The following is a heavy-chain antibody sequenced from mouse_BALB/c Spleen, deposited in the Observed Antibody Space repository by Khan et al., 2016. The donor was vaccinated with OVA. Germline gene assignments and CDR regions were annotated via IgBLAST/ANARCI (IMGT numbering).Heavy chain of an antibody. CDR3: ARGGYSSAFDY. D-gene: IGHD1-1*01. V-gene: IGHV1-18*01. Sequence: EVQLQQSGPELVKPGASVKISCKASGYTFTDYNMDWVKQSHGKSLEWIGDITPNNGGTIYNQQIKGKATFTVDKSSSTAYMELHSLTSEDTAVYYCARGGYSSAFDYWGQGTTLTVSA. CDR2: ITPNNGGT. CDR1: GYTFTDYN. J-gene: IGHJ2*01.